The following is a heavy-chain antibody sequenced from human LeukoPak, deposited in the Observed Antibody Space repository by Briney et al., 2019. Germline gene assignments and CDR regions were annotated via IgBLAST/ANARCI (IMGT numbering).Heavy chain of an antibody. Sequence: ASVKVSCKASGYTFTGYYMHWVRQAPGQGLEWMGWINPNSGGTNYAQKFQGRVTMTRDTSISTAYMELSRLRSDDTAVYYCARDRRICSSTSCYLDVWGQGTTVTVSS. CDR3: ARDRRICSSTSCYLDV. CDR1: GYTFTGYY. CDR2: INPNSGGT. D-gene: IGHD2-2*01. V-gene: IGHV1-2*02. J-gene: IGHJ6*02.